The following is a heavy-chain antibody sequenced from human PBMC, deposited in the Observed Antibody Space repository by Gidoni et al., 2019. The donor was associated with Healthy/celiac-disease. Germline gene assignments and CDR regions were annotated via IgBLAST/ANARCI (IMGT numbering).Heavy chain of an antibody. D-gene: IGHD5-12*01. Sequence: QVQLQQWGAGLLKPSETLSLTCAVYGGSFSGYDWSWIRTPPGKGLEWIGEINHSGSTNYNPSLKSRVTISVDTSKNQFSLKLSSVTAAYTAVYYCARGAYSGNTLGDFDYWGQGTLVTVSS. V-gene: IGHV4-34*01. CDR2: INHSGST. CDR1: GGSFSGYD. CDR3: ARGAYSGNTLGDFDY. J-gene: IGHJ4*02.